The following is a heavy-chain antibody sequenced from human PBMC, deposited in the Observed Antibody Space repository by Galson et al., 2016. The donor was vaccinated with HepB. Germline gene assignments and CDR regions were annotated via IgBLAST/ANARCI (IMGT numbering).Heavy chain of an antibody. CDR3: ARTGLRRDGVVVMRYFDY. D-gene: IGHD3-22*01. CDR1: GGTFSNFA. Sequence: SVKVSCKASGGTFSNFAISWLRQAPGQGLEWMGGIIPLFGATNYAQKFPGRVTITADKSTTTVYMDLSSLRSEDTAVYYCARTGLRRDGVVVMRYFDYWGQGTLVTVSS. CDR2: IIPLFGAT. V-gene: IGHV1-69*06. J-gene: IGHJ4*02.